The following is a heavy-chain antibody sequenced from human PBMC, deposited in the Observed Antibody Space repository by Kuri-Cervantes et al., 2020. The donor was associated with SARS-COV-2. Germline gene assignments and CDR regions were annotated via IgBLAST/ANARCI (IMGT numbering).Heavy chain of an antibody. D-gene: IGHD3-10*01. Sequence: GGSLRLSCGASGFSLTNYAVHWVRQAPGKGLEWVSVIWYDGKNEYYAGSVKGRFNISRDTSKNTVSLHMNSLRAEDTAMYYCATGAANSYMDVWGRGTTVPSP. CDR3: ATGAANSYMDV. CDR2: IWYDGKNE. CDR1: GFSLTNYA. V-gene: IGHV3-33*08. J-gene: IGHJ6*03.